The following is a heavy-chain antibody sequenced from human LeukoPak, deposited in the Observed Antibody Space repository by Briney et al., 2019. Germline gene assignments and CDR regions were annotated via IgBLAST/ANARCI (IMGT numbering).Heavy chain of an antibody. D-gene: IGHD1-1*01. CDR1: GYTFTDYY. Sequence: GASVKVSCKASGYTFTDYYMHWVRQTPGQGREWKGWINPNSGDTNYAQKFQGRVTMTRDTSISTAYMELSRLRSDDTAVYYCARAEVRYWNQGGKNWFDPWGQGTLLTVSS. V-gene: IGHV1-2*02. CDR3: ARAEVRYWNQGGKNWFDP. CDR2: INPNSGDT. J-gene: IGHJ5*02.